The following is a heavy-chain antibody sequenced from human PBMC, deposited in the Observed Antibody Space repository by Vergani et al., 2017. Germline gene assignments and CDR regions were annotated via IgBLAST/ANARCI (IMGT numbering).Heavy chain of an antibody. D-gene: IGHD3-16*01. CDR2: INAGNGNT. Sequence: QVQLVQSGAEVKKPGASVKVSCKASGYTFTSYAMLWVRQAPGQRLEWMGWINAGNGNTKYSQQFQGRVTITSDTSASTAYMELSSLRSEDTAVYYCARDWGYYYGMDVWGQGTTVIVSS. J-gene: IGHJ6*02. V-gene: IGHV1-3*01. CDR3: ARDWGYYYGMDV. CDR1: GYTFTSYA.